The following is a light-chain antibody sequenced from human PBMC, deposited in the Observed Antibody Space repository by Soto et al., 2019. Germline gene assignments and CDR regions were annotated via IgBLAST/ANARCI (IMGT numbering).Light chain of an antibody. CDR3: QQYGDSPMYT. CDR2: GAS. Sequence: EIVLTQSPGTLSSSPGERATLSCRASQSVSSSHLAWYQQKPGQAPRLLIYGASSRATGIPDRFSGSGSGTDFTLTISRLVPEDFAVYFCQQYGDSPMYTFGQGTKLEI. J-gene: IGKJ2*01. V-gene: IGKV3-20*01. CDR1: QSVSSSH.